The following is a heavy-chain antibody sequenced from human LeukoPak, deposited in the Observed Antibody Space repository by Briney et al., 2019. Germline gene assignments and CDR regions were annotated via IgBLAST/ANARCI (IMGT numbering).Heavy chain of an antibody. CDR3: ARGGVATTPVYNNWFDP. J-gene: IGHJ5*02. CDR1: GFTFSSYE. Sequence: GGSLRLSCAASGFTFSSYEMNWVRQAPGKGLEWVSYISSSGSTIYYADSVKGRFTISRDNAKNSLYLQMNSLRAEDTAVYYCARGGVATTPVYNNWFDPWGQGTLVTVSS. D-gene: IGHD2-15*01. CDR2: ISSSGSTI. V-gene: IGHV3-48*03.